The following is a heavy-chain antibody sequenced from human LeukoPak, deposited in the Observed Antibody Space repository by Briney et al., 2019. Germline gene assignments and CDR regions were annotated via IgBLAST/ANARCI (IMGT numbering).Heavy chain of an antibody. Sequence: GGSLRLSCAASGFTFSTYGMHWVRQAPGKGLEWMAFVRYDGSNQYYADSVKGRFTISRDNSKNTLYLQMNSLRVDDTAVYYCAKEKGAWGGSTAFDIWGQGTMVTVSS. CDR3: AKEKGAWGGSTAFDI. D-gene: IGHD1-26*01. CDR2: VRYDGSNQ. CDR1: GFTFSTYG. J-gene: IGHJ3*02. V-gene: IGHV3-30*02.